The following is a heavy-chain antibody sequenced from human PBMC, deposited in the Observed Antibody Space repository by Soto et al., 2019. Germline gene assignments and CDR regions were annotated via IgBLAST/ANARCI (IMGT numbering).Heavy chain of an antibody. CDR3: ARAHQCGRRDDAFDI. D-gene: IGHD2-2*01. Sequence: EVQLVESGGGLVQPGGSLRLSCAASGFTFSDHYMDWVRQAPGKGLEWVGRTRNKANSYTTEYAASVKGRFTISRDDSKNSLYLQMNSLKTEDTAVYYCARAHQCGRRDDAFDIWGQGTMVTVSS. J-gene: IGHJ3*02. V-gene: IGHV3-72*01. CDR2: TRNKANSYTT. CDR1: GFTFSDHY.